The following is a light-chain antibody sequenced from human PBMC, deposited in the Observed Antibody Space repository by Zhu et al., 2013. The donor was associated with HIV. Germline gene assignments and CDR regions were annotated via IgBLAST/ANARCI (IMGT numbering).Light chain of an antibody. CDR1: SLRSYY. CDR3: AAWDDSLSGWV. J-gene: IGLJ3*02. V-gene: IGLV3-19*01. CDR2: GKN. Sequence: SSELTQDPAVSVALGQTVRITCQGDSLRSYYASWYQQKPGQAPVLVIYGKNNRPSGIPDRFSGSKSGTSASLAISGLQSEDEADYYCAAWDDSLSGWVFGGGTKLTVL.